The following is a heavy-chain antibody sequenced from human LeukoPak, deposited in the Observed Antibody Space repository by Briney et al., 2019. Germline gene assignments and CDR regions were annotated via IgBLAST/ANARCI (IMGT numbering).Heavy chain of an antibody. D-gene: IGHD3-22*01. CDR1: VGSFSGYY. CDR2: INHSGST. CDR3: ARSLMYYYDSSGYYYGYFDY. V-gene: IGHV4-34*01. J-gene: IGHJ4*02. Sequence: SETLSLTCAVYVGSFSGYYWSWIRQPPGKGLEWIGEINHSGSTNYNPSLKSRVTISVDTSKNQFSLKLSSVTAADTAVYYCARSLMYYYDSSGYYYGYFDYWGQGTLVTVSS.